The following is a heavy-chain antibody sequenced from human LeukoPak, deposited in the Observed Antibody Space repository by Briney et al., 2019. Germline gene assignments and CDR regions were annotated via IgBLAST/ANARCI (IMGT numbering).Heavy chain of an antibody. Sequence: SETLSLTCTVSGDSISSSKKYWGWVRQPPGKGLEWIGYIYYSGSTYYNPSLKSRVTISVDTSKNQFSLKLSSVTAADTAVYYCARGGRWEPTYWGQGTLVTVSS. CDR3: ARGGRWEPTY. CDR2: IYYSGST. CDR1: GDSISSSKKY. D-gene: IGHD1-26*01. V-gene: IGHV4-39*07. J-gene: IGHJ4*02.